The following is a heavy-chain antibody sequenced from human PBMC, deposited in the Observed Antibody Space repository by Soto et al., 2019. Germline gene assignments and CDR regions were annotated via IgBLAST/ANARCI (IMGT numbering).Heavy chain of an antibody. V-gene: IGHV4-30-4*01. D-gene: IGHD6-6*01. J-gene: IGHJ4*02. CDR3: ARALRGYSSSSRTGTFDY. Sequence: PSETLSLTCTVSGGSISSGDYYWSWIRQPPGKGLEWIGYIYYSGSTYYNPSLKSRVTISVDTSKNQFSLKLSSVTAADTAVYYCARALRGYSSSSRTGTFDYWGQGTLVTVSS. CDR2: IYYSGST. CDR1: GGSISSGDYY.